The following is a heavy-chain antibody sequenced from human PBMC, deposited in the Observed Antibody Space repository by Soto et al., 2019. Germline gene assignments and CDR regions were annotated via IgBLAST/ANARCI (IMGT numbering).Heavy chain of an antibody. CDR3: ARDRNAPGFEY. V-gene: IGHV3-11*01. Sequence: QVQLVESGGGLVKPGGSLRLSCAASGFTFSDFYMSWIRQAPGKGLEWISYIRSGSTNIFYADSVKGRFTVSRDNPKNSVYLQMDRLRAQHTAVCYYARDRNAPGFEYWGQGTLVTVS. D-gene: IGHD1-1*01. J-gene: IGHJ4*02. CDR2: IRSGSTNI. CDR1: GFTFSDFY.